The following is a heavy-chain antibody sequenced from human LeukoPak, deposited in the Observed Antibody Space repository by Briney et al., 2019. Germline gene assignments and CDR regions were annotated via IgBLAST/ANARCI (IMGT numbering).Heavy chain of an antibody. Sequence: GGSLRLSCATSGFTFSRFGMHWVRQAPGKGLEWVAVIWYDGENKNYADSVRGRFTISRDNSRNTLYLQMNSLRAEDTAVYYCARDDYGGNGYWGQGTLVTVSS. D-gene: IGHD4-23*01. V-gene: IGHV3-33*01. CDR1: GFTFSRFG. CDR3: ARDDYGGNGY. CDR2: IWYDGENK. J-gene: IGHJ4*02.